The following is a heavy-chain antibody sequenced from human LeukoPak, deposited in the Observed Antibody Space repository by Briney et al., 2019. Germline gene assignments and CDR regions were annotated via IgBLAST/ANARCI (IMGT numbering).Heavy chain of an antibody. CDR2: IQYRGNA. V-gene: IGHV4-59*01. CDR3: ARVGSLTTFD. Sequence: SETLSLTYTVSGGSISTYYWTWIRQPPGKGLEGIGYIQYRGNADYNPSLKSRVTISVDTSNNQCSLRLSSVTAADTAMYYCARVGSLTTFDWGQGTLVTVSS. D-gene: IGHD4-17*01. J-gene: IGHJ4*02. CDR1: GGSISTYY.